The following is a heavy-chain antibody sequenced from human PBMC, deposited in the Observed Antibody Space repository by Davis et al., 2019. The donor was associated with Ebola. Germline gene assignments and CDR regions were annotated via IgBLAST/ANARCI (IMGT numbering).Heavy chain of an antibody. Sequence: PGGSLRLSCAASGFTFSSYGMHWVRQGPGKGLEWVAVIWYDGSNKYYADSVKGRFTISRDNSKNTLYLQMNSLRAEDTAVYYCARDQSGYEGNYYYGMDVWGQGTTVTVSS. CDR1: GFTFSSYG. CDR3: ARDQSGYEGNYYYGMDV. V-gene: IGHV3-33*01. CDR2: IWYDGSNK. D-gene: IGHD5-12*01. J-gene: IGHJ6*02.